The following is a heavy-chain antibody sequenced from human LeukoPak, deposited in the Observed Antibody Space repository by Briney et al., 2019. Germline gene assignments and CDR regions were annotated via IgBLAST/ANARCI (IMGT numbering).Heavy chain of an antibody. V-gene: IGHV3-23*01. D-gene: IGHD3-3*01. CDR3: AKCKPTIFGVVTIFDY. Sequence: GGSLRLSCAAPGFTFSSYAMSWVRQAPGKGLEWVSAISGSGGSTYYADSVKGRFTISRDNSKNTLYLQMNSLRAEDTAVYYCAKCKPTIFGVVTIFDYWGQGTLVTVSS. CDR2: ISGSGGST. CDR1: GFTFSSYA. J-gene: IGHJ4*02.